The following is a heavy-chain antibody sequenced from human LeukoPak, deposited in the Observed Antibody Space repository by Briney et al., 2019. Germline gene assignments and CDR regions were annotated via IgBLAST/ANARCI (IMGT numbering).Heavy chain of an antibody. CDR3: ANLRVTREGETG. J-gene: IGHJ4*02. CDR1: GFTFSSYW. CDR2: INSDGSST. D-gene: IGHD4-11*01. V-gene: IGHV3-74*01. Sequence: PGGSLRLSCAASGFTFSSYWMHWVRQAPGKGLVWVSRINSDGSSTGYADFVKGRFTISRDNAKNTLYLQMNSLRTEDTAVYYCANLRVTREGETGWGQGTLVTVSS.